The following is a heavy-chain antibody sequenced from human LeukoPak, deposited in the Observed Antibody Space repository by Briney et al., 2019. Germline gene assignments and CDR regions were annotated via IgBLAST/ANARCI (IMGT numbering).Heavy chain of an antibody. CDR3: ARGLHPNTGYYDVGF. D-gene: IGHD1-26*01. CDR2: IKQDGSEK. Sequence: GGSLRLSCAASGFIFSNYWMSWVRQAPGKGLEWVANIKQDGSEKFYADSVKGRFTISRGNAKNSLYLQKNSLRAEDTAVYFCARGLHPNTGYYDVGFWGQGTLVTVSS. CDR1: GFIFSNYW. J-gene: IGHJ4*02. V-gene: IGHV3-7*05.